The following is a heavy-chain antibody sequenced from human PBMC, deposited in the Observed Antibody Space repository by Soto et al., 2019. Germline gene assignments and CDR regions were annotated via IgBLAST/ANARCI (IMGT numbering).Heavy chain of an antibody. D-gene: IGHD4-4*01. CDR2: IIPICGTA. CDR3: ATHQVSTVTYSYGMDV. CDR1: GGTFSSYA. Sequence: QVQLVQSGAEVKKPGSSVKVSCKASGGTFSSYAISWVRQAPGQGLEWMGGIIPICGTANYAQKFQGRVTITADASSSTAKMELRSLIYEDSAVYYCATHQVSTVTYSYGMDVWGQGTTVTVSS. V-gene: IGHV1-69*12. J-gene: IGHJ6*02.